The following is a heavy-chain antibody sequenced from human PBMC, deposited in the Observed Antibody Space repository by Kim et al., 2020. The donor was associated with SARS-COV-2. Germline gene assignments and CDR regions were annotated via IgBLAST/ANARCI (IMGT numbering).Heavy chain of an antibody. Sequence: ASVKVSCKASGYTFTTYAMHWVRQAPGQRLEWMGWINTGNGNTKYSQKFQGRVTITRDTSASTAYMELSSLRSEDTAVYYCARGNLLIQLWLLYFDYWGQGTLVTVSS. CDR3: ARGNLLIQLWLLYFDY. V-gene: IGHV1-3*04. D-gene: IGHD5-18*01. CDR2: INTGNGNT. CDR1: GYTFTTYA. J-gene: IGHJ4*02.